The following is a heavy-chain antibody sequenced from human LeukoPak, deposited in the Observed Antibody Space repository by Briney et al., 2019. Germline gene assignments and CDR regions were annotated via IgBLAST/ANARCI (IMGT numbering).Heavy chain of an antibody. V-gene: IGHV5-51*01. Sequence: PRESLKISCKGSGYSFTSYWIGWVRQMPGKGLEWMGIIYPGDSDTRYSPSFQGQVTISADKSISTAYLQWSSLKASDTAMYYCARRSLTALDAFDIWGQGTMVTVSS. D-gene: IGHD3-9*01. CDR2: IYPGDSDT. CDR3: ARRSLTALDAFDI. CDR1: GYSFTSYW. J-gene: IGHJ3*02.